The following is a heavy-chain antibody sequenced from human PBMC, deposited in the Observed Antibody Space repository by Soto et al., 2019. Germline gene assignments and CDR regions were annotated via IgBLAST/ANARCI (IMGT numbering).Heavy chain of an antibody. CDR1: GFTFSSYG. V-gene: IGHV3-30*18. CDR2: ISYDGSNK. J-gene: IGHJ4*02. D-gene: IGHD2-15*01. Sequence: QVQLVESGGGVVQPGRSLRLSCAASGFTFSSYGMHWVRQAPGKGLEWVAVISYDGSNKYYADSVKGRFTISRDNSKNTRYLQRNSLRAEDTAVYYWAKADYSQTYFDYWGQGTLVTVSS. CDR3: AKADYSQTYFDY.